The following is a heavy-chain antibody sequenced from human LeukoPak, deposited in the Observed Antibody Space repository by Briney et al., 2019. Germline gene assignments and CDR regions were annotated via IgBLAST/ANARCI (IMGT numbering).Heavy chain of an antibody. V-gene: IGHV1-8*01. CDR1: GYTFTSYD. J-gene: IGHJ5*02. CDR2: MNPNSGNT. CDR3: ARAPTYYYDSSGYS. Sequence: ASVKVSCKASGYTFTSYDINWVRQATGQGLEWMGWMNPNSGNTGYAQKFQGRVTMTRNTSISTAYMELSSLRSEDTAVYYCARAPTYYYDSSGYSWGQGTLVTVSS. D-gene: IGHD3-22*01.